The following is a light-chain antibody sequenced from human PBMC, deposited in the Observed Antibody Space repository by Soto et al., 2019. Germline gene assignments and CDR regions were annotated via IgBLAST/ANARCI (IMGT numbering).Light chain of an antibody. CDR3: QQYKSYPRT. CDR2: KAS. V-gene: IGKV1-5*03. Sequence: DIQMTQSPSTLSASVGDRVTITCRASQSIDNWLAWYQQKPGKAPILLIYKASGLEGGVPSRFSGSGSGTEFTLTISSLQPDDFATYYCQQYKSYPRTFGQGTKVEIK. CDR1: QSIDNW. J-gene: IGKJ1*01.